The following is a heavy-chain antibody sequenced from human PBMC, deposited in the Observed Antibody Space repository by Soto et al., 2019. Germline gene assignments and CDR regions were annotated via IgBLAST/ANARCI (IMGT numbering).Heavy chain of an antibody. CDR1: GGTFSSYA. D-gene: IGHD4-17*01. CDR2: IIPIFGTA. Sequence: ASVKVSCKASGGTFSSYAISWVRQAPGQGLEWMGGIIPIFGTANYAQKFQGRVTITADESTSTAYMELSSLRSEDTAVYYCAREHGDYAYYYYYMDVWGKGTTVTVSS. V-gene: IGHV1-69*13. J-gene: IGHJ6*03. CDR3: AREHGDYAYYYYYMDV.